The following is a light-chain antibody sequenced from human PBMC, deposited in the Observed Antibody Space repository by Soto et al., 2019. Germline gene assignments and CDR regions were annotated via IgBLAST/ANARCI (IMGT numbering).Light chain of an antibody. V-gene: IGKV3-15*01. J-gene: IGKJ3*01. CDR2: GAS. Sequence: EIVMTQSPATLSVSPGERATLSCRASQSVSSNLAWYQQKPGQAPRPLIYGASTRATGIPARFSCSGSGTEFTLTISVLQSEDFAVYYCQQYNNWAFTFGPGTKVDIK. CDR3: QQYNNWAFT. CDR1: QSVSSN.